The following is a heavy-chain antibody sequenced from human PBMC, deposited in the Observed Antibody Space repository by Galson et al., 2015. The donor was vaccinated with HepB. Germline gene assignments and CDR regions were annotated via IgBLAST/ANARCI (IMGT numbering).Heavy chain of an antibody. J-gene: IGHJ6*03. CDR2: IIPIFGTA. D-gene: IGHD6-6*01. CDR3: ARVKQTYSSSHSDYYYYMDV. Sequence: SVKVSCKASGGTFSSYAISWVRQAPGQGLEWMGGIIPIFGTANYAQKFQGRVTITADESTSTAYMGLSSLRSEDTAVYYCARVKQTYSSSHSDYYYYMDVWGKGTTVTVSS. V-gene: IGHV1-69*13. CDR1: GGTFSSYA.